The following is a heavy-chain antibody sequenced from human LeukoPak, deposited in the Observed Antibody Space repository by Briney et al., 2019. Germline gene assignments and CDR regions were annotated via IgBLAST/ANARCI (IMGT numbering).Heavy chain of an antibody. Sequence: SVKVSFKASGGTFSSYAISWVRQAPGQGLEWMGGIIPIFGTANYAQKFRGRVTITADESTSTAYMELRSLRSDDTAVYYCARSEMATRVPFDYWGQGTLVTVSS. CDR3: ARSEMATRVPFDY. J-gene: IGHJ4*02. D-gene: IGHD5-24*01. CDR1: GGTFSSYA. V-gene: IGHV1-69*13. CDR2: IIPIFGTA.